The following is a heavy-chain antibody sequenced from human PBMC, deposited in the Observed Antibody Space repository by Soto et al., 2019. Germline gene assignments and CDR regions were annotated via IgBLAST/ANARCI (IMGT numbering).Heavy chain of an antibody. CDR3: ARGHDYSPWFDP. J-gene: IGHJ5*02. V-gene: IGHV4-31*03. CDR2: IYYSGST. CDR1: GGSISSGGYY. D-gene: IGHD4-4*01. Sequence: PSETLSLTCTVSGGSISSGGYYWSWIRQHPGKGLEWIGYIYYSGSTYYNPSLKSRVTISVDTSKNQFSLKLSSVTAADTAVYYCARGHDYSPWFDPWRQGTLVTVSS.